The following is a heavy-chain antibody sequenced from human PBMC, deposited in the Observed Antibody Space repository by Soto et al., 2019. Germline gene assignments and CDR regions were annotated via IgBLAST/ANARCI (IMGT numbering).Heavy chain of an antibody. CDR1: GGSFSGYY. D-gene: IGHD1-1*01. CDR2: INHSGNT. J-gene: IGHJ5*02. CDR3: ARGWVRNWFDP. V-gene: IGHV4-34*01. Sequence: QVQLQQWGAGLLKPSETLSLTCAVYGGSFSGYYWGWIRQPPGKGLEWVGEINHSGNTNYDPSHKSRVTKSVDTSKNQFSLKLSSVTAADTAVYYCARGWVRNWFDPWGQGTMVTVSS.